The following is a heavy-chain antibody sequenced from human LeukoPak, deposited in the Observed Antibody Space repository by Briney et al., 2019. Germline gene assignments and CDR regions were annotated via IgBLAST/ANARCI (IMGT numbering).Heavy chain of an antibody. CDR2: ISAYNGNT. J-gene: IGHJ3*02. V-gene: IGHV1-18*01. CDR1: GYTFTSYG. CDR3: ARDLLAMIVVVDAFDI. D-gene: IGHD3-22*01. Sequence: ASVKVSCKAPGYTFTSYGISWVRQAPGQGLEWMGWISAYNGNTNYAQKLQGRVTMTTDTSTSTAYMELRSLRSDDTAVYYCARDLLAMIVVVDAFDIWGQGTMVTVSS.